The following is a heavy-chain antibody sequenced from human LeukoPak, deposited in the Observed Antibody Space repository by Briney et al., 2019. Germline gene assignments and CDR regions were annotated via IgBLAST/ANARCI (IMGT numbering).Heavy chain of an antibody. J-gene: IGHJ4*02. CDR1: GFTFTSYW. CDR3: ARDQVGTFDY. Sequence: GGSLRLFCAASGFTFTSYWMSWVRQAPGKGLEWVANIDQDGSEKNYVDSVKGRFTISRDNAKKSLHLQLNSLRAEDTAVYYCARDQVGTFDYWGQGTLVTVSS. V-gene: IGHV3-7*01. D-gene: IGHD1-26*01. CDR2: IDQDGSEK.